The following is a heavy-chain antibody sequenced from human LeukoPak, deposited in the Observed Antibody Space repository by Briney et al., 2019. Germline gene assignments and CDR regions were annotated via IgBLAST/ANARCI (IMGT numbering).Heavy chain of an antibody. CDR2: IQSKTDGGKT. D-gene: IGHD3-3*02. V-gene: IGHV3-15*07. CDR3: TTGIRGD. J-gene: IGHJ4*02. Sequence: TGGSLRLSCAASGFIVTNAWMNWVRQAPGKGLEWVGRIQSKTDGGKTDYAAPVKGRFTISRGDSKNTLYLQMNSLKTEDTAIYYCTTGIRGDWGQGTLVTVSS. CDR1: GFIVTNAW.